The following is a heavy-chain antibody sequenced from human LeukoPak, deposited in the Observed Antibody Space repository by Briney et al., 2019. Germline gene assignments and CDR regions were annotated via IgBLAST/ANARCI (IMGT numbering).Heavy chain of an antibody. CDR1: GFTFSTYI. CDR3: ARGYQRPDY. J-gene: IGHJ4*02. CDR2: ISSSSNNI. D-gene: IGHD2-2*01. V-gene: IGHV3-21*01. Sequence: PGGSLRLSCAASGFTFSTYIMNWVRQAPGKGLEWVSSISSSSNNINYADSVKGRFTISRDNAMNSVHLQMNSLRVEDTAVYYCARGYQRPDYWGQGTLITVSS.